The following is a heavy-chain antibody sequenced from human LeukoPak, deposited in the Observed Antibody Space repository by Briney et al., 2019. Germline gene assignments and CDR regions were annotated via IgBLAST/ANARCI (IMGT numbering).Heavy chain of an antibody. CDR1: GYTFTKYV. D-gene: IGHD2-21*01. V-gene: IGHV1-3*01. J-gene: IGHJ4*02. CDR2: INAGNGDT. Sequence: SVKVSCKASGYTFTKYVVHWVRQAPGQRPEWMGWINAGNGDTKYSQNFQDRVTITRDTSANTAYMELSSLTSEDTALYYCARDDCGDTCYPGGYWGQGTLVTVSS. CDR3: ARDDCGDTCYPGGY.